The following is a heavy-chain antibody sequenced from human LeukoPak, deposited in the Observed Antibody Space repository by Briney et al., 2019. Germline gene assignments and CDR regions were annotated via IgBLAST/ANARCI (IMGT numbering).Heavy chain of an antibody. D-gene: IGHD3-10*01. J-gene: IGHJ5*02. CDR1: GYTFTSYG. Sequence: ASVKVSCKASGYTFTSYGISWVRQAPGQGLEWMGWISAYNGNTNYAQKLQGRVTMTTDTSTSTAYMELRSLRSDDTAVYYCARESESRGYNWFDPWGQGTLVTVSS. V-gene: IGHV1-18*01. CDR3: ARESESRGYNWFDP. CDR2: ISAYNGNT.